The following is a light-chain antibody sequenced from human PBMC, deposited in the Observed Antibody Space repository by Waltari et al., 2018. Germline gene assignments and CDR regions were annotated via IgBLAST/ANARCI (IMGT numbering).Light chain of an antibody. CDR2: KNN. J-gene: IGLJ1*01. V-gene: IGLV1-47*01. CDR1: NDNLGSNY. Sequence: QSVLTQPPSASETPGQRVTISCSGSNDNLGSNYLHWDQQLPGTAPKLLIYKNNQRPSGVPDRFSASKSGTSASLAIDGLRSEDEAIYYCASWDDSHYVFGPGTQVTVL. CDR3: ASWDDSHYV.